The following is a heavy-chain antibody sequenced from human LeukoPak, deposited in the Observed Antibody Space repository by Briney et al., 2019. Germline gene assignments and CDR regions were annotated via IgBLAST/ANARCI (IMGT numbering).Heavy chain of an antibody. CDR3: ARDRSSGWYPTHAFPI. V-gene: IGHV6-1*01. Sequence: SQTLSLTCAISGDSFSSNSAAWHWRRQSPSRGLEWLGRTYYRSKWYNDSAVAVKSLITNNPDTTQNQFSMQLTAVTPDDTAVYYCARDRSSGWYPTHAFPIWGQGTMVTVSS. J-gene: IGHJ3*02. CDR2: TYYRSKWYN. D-gene: IGHD6-19*01. CDR1: GDSFSSNSAA.